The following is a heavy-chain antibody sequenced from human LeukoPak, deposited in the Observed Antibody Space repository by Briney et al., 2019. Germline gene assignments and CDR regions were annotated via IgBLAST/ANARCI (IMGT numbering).Heavy chain of an antibody. CDR3: ASLYSGSYDTGAFDYFNY. CDR1: GGFISSYY. Sequence: PSETLSLTCTVSGGFISSYYWSWIRQPPGKGLEWIGYIYYSRTTEYNPSLKSRVTISVDTSKNQFSLKLSSVTAADTAVYYCASLYSGSYDTGAFDYFNYWGQGTLVTVSS. J-gene: IGHJ4*02. CDR2: IYYSRTT. V-gene: IGHV4-59*01. D-gene: IGHD1-26*01.